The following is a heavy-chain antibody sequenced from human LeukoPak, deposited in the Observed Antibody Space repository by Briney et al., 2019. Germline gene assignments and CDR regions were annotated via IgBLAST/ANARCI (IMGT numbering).Heavy chain of an antibody. D-gene: IGHD6-19*01. V-gene: IGHV4-39*07. CDR1: GDSISSSNYY. CDR3: ARVRGEWLGSWYYYYMDV. CDR2: IYYSGST. J-gene: IGHJ6*03. Sequence: SETLSLTCTVSGDSISSSNYYWGWIRQPPGKGLEWIGSIYYSGSTTYNPSLKSRVTIAVDTSKNQFSLRLSSVTAADTAVYYCARVRGEWLGSWYYYYMDVWGKGTTVTISS.